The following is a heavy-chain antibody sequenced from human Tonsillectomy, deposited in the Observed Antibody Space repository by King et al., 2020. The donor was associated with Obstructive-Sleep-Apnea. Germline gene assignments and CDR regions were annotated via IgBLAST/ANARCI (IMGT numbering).Heavy chain of an antibody. CDR1: GGSIITSSFF. V-gene: IGHV4-39*07. CDR3: ARDSTLTYDSFDI. CDR2: IYYSGSS. J-gene: IGHJ3*02. D-gene: IGHD4-11*01. Sequence: LQLQESGPGLVKPSETQSLTCTVSGGSIITSSFFWGWIRQPPGKGLEWIGGIYYSGSSYYNPSLKSRVTISVDTSKNQFSLNLSSVTAADTAVYYCARDSTLTYDSFDIWGQGTMVTVSS.